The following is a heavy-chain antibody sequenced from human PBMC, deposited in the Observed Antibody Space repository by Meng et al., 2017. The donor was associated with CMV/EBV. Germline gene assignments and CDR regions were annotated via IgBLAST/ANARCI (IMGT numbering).Heavy chain of an antibody. CDR2: INPGGGST. V-gene: IGHV1-46*01. CDR1: GYTFTSYY. CDR3: AREEFCSSTNCSYYYAMDV. Sequence: ASVKVSCKASGYTFTSYYMHWVRQAPGQGLEWMGIINPGGGSTSYAQKFQGRVTMTRDTSTSTVYMELSSLKSEDTAVYYCAREEFCSSTNCSYYYAMDVWGQGTTVTVSS. J-gene: IGHJ6*02. D-gene: IGHD2-2*01.